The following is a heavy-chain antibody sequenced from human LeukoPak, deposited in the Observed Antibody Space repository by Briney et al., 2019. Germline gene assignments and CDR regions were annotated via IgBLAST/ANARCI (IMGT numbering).Heavy chain of an antibody. V-gene: IGHV3-23*01. CDR1: GFTFNTYS. D-gene: IGHD7-27*01. CDR3: AGGVTGYYFDY. Sequence: PGGSLRLSCAASGFTFNTYSMNWVRQAPGKGLEWVSAISGSGGSTYYADSVKGRFTISRDNSKNTLYLQMNSLRAEDTAVYYCAGGVTGYYFDYWGQGTLVTVSS. CDR2: ISGSGGST. J-gene: IGHJ4*02.